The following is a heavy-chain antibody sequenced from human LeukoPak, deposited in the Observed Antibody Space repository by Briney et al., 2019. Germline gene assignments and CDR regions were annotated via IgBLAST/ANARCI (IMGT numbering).Heavy chain of an antibody. D-gene: IGHD6-19*01. CDR2: ISYDGSNK. CDR1: GFTFSSYA. CDR3: ARDQRYSSGWESHPNYYYCGMDV. V-gene: IGHV3-30-3*01. Sequence: GRSLRLSCAASGFTFSSYAMHWVRQAPGKGLEWVAVISYDGSNKYYADSVKGRFTISRDNSKNTLYLQMNSLRAEDTAVYYCARDQRYSSGWESHPNYYYCGMDVWGQGTTVTVSS. J-gene: IGHJ6*02.